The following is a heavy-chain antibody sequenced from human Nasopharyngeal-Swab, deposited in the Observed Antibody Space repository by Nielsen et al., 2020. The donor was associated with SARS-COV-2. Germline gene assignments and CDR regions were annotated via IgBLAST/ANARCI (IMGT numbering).Heavy chain of an antibody. D-gene: IGHD2-8*01. V-gene: IGHV3-21*01. CDR3: ASADIVPDV. J-gene: IGHJ6*04. Sequence: WIRQPPGKGLEWVSSISSSSSYIYYADSVKGRFTISRDNAKNSLYLQMNSLRAEDTAVYYCASADIVPDVWGKGTTVTVSS. CDR2: ISSSSSYI.